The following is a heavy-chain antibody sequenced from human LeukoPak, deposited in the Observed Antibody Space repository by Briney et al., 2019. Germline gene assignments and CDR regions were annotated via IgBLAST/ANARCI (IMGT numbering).Heavy chain of an antibody. CDR2: IYYSAST. V-gene: IGHV4-59*01. CDR1: GGSISSYY. D-gene: IGHD2-21*02. Sequence: SETLSLTCTVSGGSISSYYWSWIRQPPGKGLEWIGYIYYSASTKYNPSLKSRVTISVDTSKNQFSLKLGSVIAADTAIYYCARQLAYCGGDCYYDYWGQGTLVTVSS. CDR3: ARQLAYCGGDCYYDY. J-gene: IGHJ4*02.